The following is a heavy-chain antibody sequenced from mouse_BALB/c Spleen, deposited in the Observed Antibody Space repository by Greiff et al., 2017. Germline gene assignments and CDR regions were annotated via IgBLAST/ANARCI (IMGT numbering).Heavy chain of an antibody. CDR2: ISNGGGST. V-gene: IGHV5-12-2*01. J-gene: IGHJ4*01. D-gene: IGHD2-4*01. CDR1: GFTFSSYT. CDR3: ARRTDYAYYAMDY. Sequence: EVQGVESGGGLVQPGGSLKLSCAASGFTFSSYTMSWVRQTPEKRLEWVAYISNGGGSTYYPDTVKGRFTISRDNAKNTLYLQMSSLKSEDTAMYYCARRTDYAYYAMDYWGQGTSVTVSS.